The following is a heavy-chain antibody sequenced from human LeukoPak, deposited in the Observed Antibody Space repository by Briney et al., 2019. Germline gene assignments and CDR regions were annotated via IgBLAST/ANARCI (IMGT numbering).Heavy chain of an antibody. D-gene: IGHD2-15*01. V-gene: IGHV4-34*01. CDR1: GGSFSGYY. Sequence: SETLSLTCAVYGGSFSGYYWSWIRQPPGKGLEWIGEINHSGSTNYNPSLKSRVTISVDTSKDQFSLKLSSVTAADTAVYYCARGSVVVVAATLRWFDPWGQGTLVTVSS. CDR3: ARGSVVVVAATLRWFDP. CDR2: INHSGST. J-gene: IGHJ5*02.